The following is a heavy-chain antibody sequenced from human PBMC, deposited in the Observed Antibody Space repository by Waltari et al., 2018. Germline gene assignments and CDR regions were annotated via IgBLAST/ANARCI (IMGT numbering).Heavy chain of an antibody. D-gene: IGHD4-17*01. V-gene: IGHV3-23*01. J-gene: IGHJ6*03. CDR2: ISGSGGST. CDR1: TFSSYA. CDR3: AKDFGWVTNNYMDV. Sequence: TFSSYAMSWVRQAPGKGLEWVSAISGSGGSTYYADSVKGRFTISRDNSKNTLYLQMNSLRAEDTAVYYCAKDFGWVTNNYMDVWGKGTTVTVSS.